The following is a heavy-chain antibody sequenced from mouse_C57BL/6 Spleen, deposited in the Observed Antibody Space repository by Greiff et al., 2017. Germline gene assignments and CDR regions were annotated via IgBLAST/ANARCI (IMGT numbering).Heavy chain of an antibody. CDR1: GYAFSSSW. D-gene: IGHD1-1*01. V-gene: IGHV1-82*01. J-gene: IGHJ2*01. CDR3: ARGYYYGSSSYYFDY. Sequence: VQLQQSGPELVKPGASVKISCKASGYAFSSSWMNWVKQRPGKGLEWIGRIYPGDGDTNYNGKFKGKATLTADKSSSTAYMQLSSLTSEDSAVYFCARGYYYGSSSYYFDYWGQGTTLTASS. CDR2: IYPGDGDT.